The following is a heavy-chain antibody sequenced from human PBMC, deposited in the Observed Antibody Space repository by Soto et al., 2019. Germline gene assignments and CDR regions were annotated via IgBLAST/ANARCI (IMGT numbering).Heavy chain of an antibody. CDR3: ARELGYCSGGSCRYGMDV. CDR2: INHSGST. D-gene: IGHD2-15*01. V-gene: IGHV4-39*07. Sequence: SETLSLTCTVSGGSISSGNYYWSWIRQPPGKGLEWIGEINHSGSTNYNPSLKSRVTISVDTSKNQFSLKLSSVTAADTAVYYCARELGYCSGGSCRYGMDVWGQGTTVTVSS. CDR1: GGSISSGNYY. J-gene: IGHJ6*02.